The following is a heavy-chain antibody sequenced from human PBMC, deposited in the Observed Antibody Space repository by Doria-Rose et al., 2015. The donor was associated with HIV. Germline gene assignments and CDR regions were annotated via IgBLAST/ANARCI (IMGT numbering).Heavy chain of an antibody. D-gene: IGHD6-19*01. J-gene: IGHJ4*02. CDR1: GFPFSNFW. Sequence: VQLVQSGGGLVHPGESLRLSCAASGFPFSNFWMTWVRQAPGKGLGWVANINEDGSEKYYVDSVKARFTISRDNAKNSLHLQMNTVRAEDTAMYYCAREAVAGSVYFNYWGQGTLVTVSS. CDR2: INEDGSEK. V-gene: IGHV3-7*01. CDR3: AREAVAGSVYFNY.